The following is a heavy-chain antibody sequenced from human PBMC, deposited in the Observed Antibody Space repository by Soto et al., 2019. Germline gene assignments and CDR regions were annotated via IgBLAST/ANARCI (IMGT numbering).Heavy chain of an antibody. CDR3: VRDPEWLLPVSFNFDY. CDR2: ISAFNGET. J-gene: IGHJ4*02. CDR1: GFTFSDYG. Sequence: ASVKVSCKASGFTFSDYGFSWVRQAPGRGLEWMGWISAFNGETNYTQKSEGRVAMTTDAATTTAYMELRSLTVDDTAVYYCVRDPEWLLPVSFNFDYWGQGTVVTVSS. D-gene: IGHD6-19*01. V-gene: IGHV1-18*01.